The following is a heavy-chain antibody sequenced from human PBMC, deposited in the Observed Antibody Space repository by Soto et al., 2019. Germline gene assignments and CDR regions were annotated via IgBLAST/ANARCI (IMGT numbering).Heavy chain of an antibody. CDR3: VRGLYSRSY. CDR1: GFVFSNNW. J-gene: IGHJ1*01. Sequence: GGSLRLSCVASGFVFSNNWMSWVRQAPGKGLQWVANINYGGSATNYEESVKGRFTISRENAKTSVYLQMTSLRVEDAAVYFCVRGLYSRSYWGQGTLVTVSS. D-gene: IGHD3-22*01. CDR2: INYGGSAT. V-gene: IGHV3-7*03.